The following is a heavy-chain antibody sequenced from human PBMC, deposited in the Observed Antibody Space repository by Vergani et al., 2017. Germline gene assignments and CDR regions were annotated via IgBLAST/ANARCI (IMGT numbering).Heavy chain of an antibody. D-gene: IGHD3-10*01. Sequence: QVQLHESGPGLVKPSQTLSLTCTVSGGSITSGSFYWSWIRQPAGKGLEWIGRIHSSGTTNYNPSLKSRVTLSVDTSKNQLSLRMTSVTAADTAVYYCARDSWTSELRGVYWFDTWGQGTLGSVSS. CDR3: ARDSWTSELRGVYWFDT. J-gene: IGHJ5*02. CDR1: GGSITSGSFY. CDR2: IHSSGTT. V-gene: IGHV4-61*02.